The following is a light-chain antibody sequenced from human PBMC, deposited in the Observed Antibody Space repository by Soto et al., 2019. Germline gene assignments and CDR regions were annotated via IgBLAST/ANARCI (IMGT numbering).Light chain of an antibody. CDR2: TDD. CDR1: SSNIESNT. V-gene: IGLV1-44*01. J-gene: IGLJ2*01. CDR3: ATWDDILSGLV. Sequence: QSVLTQPPSASGTPGQRVTISCSGRSSNIESNTVNWYQHLPGTSPKLVIHTDDQRPSGVPDRFSGSKSGTSASLAISELQSEDEADYYCATWDDILSGLVFGGGTQLTVL.